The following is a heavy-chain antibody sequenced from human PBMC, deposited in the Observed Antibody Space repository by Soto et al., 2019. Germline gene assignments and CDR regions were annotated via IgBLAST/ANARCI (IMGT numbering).Heavy chain of an antibody. D-gene: IGHD2-8*01. CDR3: ARDNGVGP. J-gene: IGHJ5*02. CDR2: IYDSGST. V-gene: IGHV4-30-4*01. CDR1: GSSISSGDYY. Sequence: QVQLQESGPGLVKPSQTLSLTCTVSGSSISSGDYYWSWIRQPPGKGLEWIGYIYDSGSTYYNSSLKSRVNITLDTSKNQFSLKLTSVTAADTAVYYCARDNGVGPWGQGTLVTVSS.